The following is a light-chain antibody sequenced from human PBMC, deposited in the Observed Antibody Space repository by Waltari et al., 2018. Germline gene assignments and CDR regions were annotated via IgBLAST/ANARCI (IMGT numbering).Light chain of an antibody. V-gene: IGLV6-57*04. Sequence: FILTQPHSVSESPGKTVTISCTRSGGSIARNYVQWYQQRPGSAPTTVIYDDDQRPSGVPGRFSGSIDSSSNSASLTISELKTEDEAYYYCQSYDSNESVVFGGGTKLTVL. CDR2: DDD. CDR3: QSYDSNESVV. CDR1: GGSIARNY. J-gene: IGLJ2*01.